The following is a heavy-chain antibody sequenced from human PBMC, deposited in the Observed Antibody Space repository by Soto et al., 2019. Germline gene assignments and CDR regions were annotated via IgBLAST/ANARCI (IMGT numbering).Heavy chain of an antibody. V-gene: IGHV1-46*01. D-gene: IGHD2-2*02. J-gene: IGHJ4*02. CDR1: GYTFTSYY. CDR3: ARVSVPAAIRSGFDY. CDR2: IDPSGGST. Sequence: ASVKVSCKASGYTFTSYYMHCVRQAPGQVLEWMGIIDPSGGSTSYAQKFQGRVTMTRDTSTSTVYMELSSLRSEDTAIYYCARVSVPAAIRSGFDYWGQGTLVTVSS.